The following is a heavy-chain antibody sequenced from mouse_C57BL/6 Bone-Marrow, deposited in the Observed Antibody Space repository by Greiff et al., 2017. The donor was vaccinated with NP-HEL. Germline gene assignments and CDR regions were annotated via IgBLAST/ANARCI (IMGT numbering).Heavy chain of an antibody. CDR1: GYTFTSYW. Sequence: LQQSGAELVRPGTSVKLSCKASGYTFTSYWMHWVKQRPGQGLEWIGVIDPSDSYTNYNQKFKGKATLTVDTSSSTAYMQLSSLTSEDSAVYYCARLYGSSYNFDYWGQGTTLTVSS. CDR3: ARLYGSSYNFDY. CDR2: IDPSDSYT. J-gene: IGHJ2*01. D-gene: IGHD1-1*01. V-gene: IGHV1-59*01.